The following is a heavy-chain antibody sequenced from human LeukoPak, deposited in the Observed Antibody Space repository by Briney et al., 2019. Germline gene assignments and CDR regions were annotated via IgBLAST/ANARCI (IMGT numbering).Heavy chain of an antibody. CDR1: GFTFSSYW. CDR2: INSDGSST. Sequence: RSGGSLRLSCAASGFTFSSYWMHWVRQAPGKGLVWVSRINSDGSSTNYADSVKGRFSISRDNAKNTLYLQMNSLGAEDTAVYYCARGSRAQGNAFDIWGQGTMVTVSS. CDR3: ARGSRAQGNAFDI. V-gene: IGHV3-74*01. J-gene: IGHJ3*02. D-gene: IGHD3-10*01.